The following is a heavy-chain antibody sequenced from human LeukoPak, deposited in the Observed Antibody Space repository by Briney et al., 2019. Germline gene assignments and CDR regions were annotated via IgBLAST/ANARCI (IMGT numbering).Heavy chain of an antibody. D-gene: IGHD1-26*01. Sequence: GGSLRLSCAASGFAFSSYEMNWVRQAPGKGLEWVSYISSSSSYIYYADSVKGRFTISRDNAKNSLYLQMNSLRAEDTAVYYCARESGSYRSGYNYWGQGTLVTVSS. CDR3: ARESGSYRSGYNY. J-gene: IGHJ4*02. CDR1: GFAFSSYE. V-gene: IGHV3-21*05. CDR2: ISSSSSYI.